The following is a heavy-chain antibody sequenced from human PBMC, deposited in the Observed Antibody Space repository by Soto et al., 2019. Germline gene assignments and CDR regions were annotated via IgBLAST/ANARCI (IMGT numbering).Heavy chain of an antibody. CDR2: IYPSGGSP. J-gene: IGHJ4*02. D-gene: IGHD2-21*02. CDR3: ARAGADYCFDY. Sequence: GASVKVSCKASGYTFTSYYMHWVRQAPGQGLEWMGIIYPSGGSPSYAQKFQGRVTMTRDTSTSTVYMELSSLRSEDTAVYYCARAGADYCFDYWGQGILVTVSS. V-gene: IGHV1-46*01. CDR1: GYTFTSYY.